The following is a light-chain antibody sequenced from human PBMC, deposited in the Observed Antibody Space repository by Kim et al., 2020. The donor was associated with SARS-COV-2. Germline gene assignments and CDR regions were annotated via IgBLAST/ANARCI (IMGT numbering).Light chain of an antibody. CDR2: YDR. Sequence: APGKTAGFPCGGDNIGNKNVHWYQQKPGQAPVLVIYYDRDRPSGIPERFSGSNSGNTATLTISRVEAGDEADYYCQVWDSSNDHYVFGTGTKVTVL. CDR1: NIGNKN. V-gene: IGLV3-21*04. J-gene: IGLJ1*01. CDR3: QVWDSSNDHYV.